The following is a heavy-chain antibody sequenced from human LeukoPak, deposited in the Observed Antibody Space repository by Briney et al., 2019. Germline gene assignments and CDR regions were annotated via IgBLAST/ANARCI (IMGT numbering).Heavy chain of an antibody. J-gene: IGHJ6*03. Sequence: ASVKVSCKASGYTFTSYGISWVRQAPGQGLEWMGWISAYNGNTNYAQKLQGRVTMTTDTSTSTAYMELRSLRSDYTAVYYCAREVKMAAAGKALMGYYYYYMDVWGKGTTVTISS. V-gene: IGHV1-18*01. CDR1: GYTFTSYG. CDR3: AREVKMAAAGKALMGYYYYYMDV. CDR2: ISAYNGNT. D-gene: IGHD6-13*01.